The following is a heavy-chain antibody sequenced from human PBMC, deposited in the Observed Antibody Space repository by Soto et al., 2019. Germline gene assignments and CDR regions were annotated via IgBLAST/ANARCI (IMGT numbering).Heavy chain of an antibody. D-gene: IGHD6-6*01. V-gene: IGHV3-30*18. CDR1: GFTFSNYG. CDR3: AKDLTSRSSDYYFAY. Sequence: GGSLRLSCAAFGFTFSNYGIHWVRQAPGKGLEWVAVISYSGNDYHYADSVKGRFTISRDNSKNTLYLQMNSLRAEDTAVYYCAKDLTSRSSDYYFAYWGQGTLVTVSS. CDR2: ISYSGNDY. J-gene: IGHJ4*02.